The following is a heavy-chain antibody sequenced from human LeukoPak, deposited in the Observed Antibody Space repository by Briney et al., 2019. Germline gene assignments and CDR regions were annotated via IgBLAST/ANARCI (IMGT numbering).Heavy chain of an antibody. CDR1: GFTFSSYD. V-gene: IGHV3-13*01. D-gene: IGHD3-16*01. CDR2: IGTAGDT. J-gene: IGHJ3*02. Sequence: PGGSLRLSCAASGFTFSSYDMHWVRQATGKGLEWVSDIGTAGDTHYPGSVKGRFTISRENAKKSLYLQMNSLRAGDTAVYYCARGSGGAFDIWGQGTMVTVSS. CDR3: ARGSGGAFDI.